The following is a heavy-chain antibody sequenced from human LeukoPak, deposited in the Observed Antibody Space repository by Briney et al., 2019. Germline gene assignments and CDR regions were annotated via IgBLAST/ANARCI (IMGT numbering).Heavy chain of an antibody. Sequence: GGSLRLSCAASGFTFSSYAMSWVRQAPGKGLEWVSAISGSGGSTYYADSVKGRFTISRDNSKNTLYLQMNSLRAEDTAVYYCAKHFSSSWNMSPFDYWGQGTLVTVSS. D-gene: IGHD6-13*01. CDR3: AKHFSSSWNMSPFDY. CDR1: GFTFSSYA. V-gene: IGHV3-23*01. J-gene: IGHJ4*02. CDR2: ISGSGGST.